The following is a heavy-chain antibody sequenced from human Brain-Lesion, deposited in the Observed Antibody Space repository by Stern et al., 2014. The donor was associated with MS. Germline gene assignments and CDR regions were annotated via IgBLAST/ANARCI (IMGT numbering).Heavy chain of an antibody. D-gene: IGHD1-26*01. CDR2: MHHSGTT. J-gene: IGHJ3*02. Sequence: QLVQSGPGLVKPSQTLSLTCTVSGVSVSSGGYYWTWIRQVPGKGLEWVGYMHHSGTTFYNPSLKGRVSISRDTSENQFSLNLRSVIAADTAVYYCATIPPHIEGAAFEIWGQGTMVTVSS. V-gene: IGHV4-31*03. CDR3: ATIPPHIEGAAFEI. CDR1: GVSVSSGGYY.